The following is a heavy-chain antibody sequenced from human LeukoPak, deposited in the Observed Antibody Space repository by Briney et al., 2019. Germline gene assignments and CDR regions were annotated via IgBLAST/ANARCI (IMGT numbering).Heavy chain of an antibody. Sequence: PSETLSLTCTVSGGSISSYYWSWIRQPAGKGLEWIGRIYTSESTNYNPSLKSRVTMSVDTSKNQFSLKLSSVTAADTAVYYCARGLSCSGDSCYSGWFDPWGQGTLVTVSS. J-gene: IGHJ5*02. CDR1: GGSISSYY. CDR2: IYTSEST. CDR3: ARGLSCSGDSCYSGWFDP. D-gene: IGHD2-15*01. V-gene: IGHV4-4*07.